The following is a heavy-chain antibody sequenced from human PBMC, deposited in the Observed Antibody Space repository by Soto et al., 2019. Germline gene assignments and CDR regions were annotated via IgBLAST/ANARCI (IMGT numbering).Heavy chain of an antibody. CDR2: ISGSGGST. V-gene: IGHV3-23*01. D-gene: IGHD3-22*01. Sequence: GGSLRLSCAASGFTFSSYAMSWVRQAPGKGLEWVSAISGSGGSTYYADSVKGRFTISRDNSKNTLYPQMNSLRAEDTAVYYCAKDGDYYDSSGYYYGPYYYDYWGQGTLVTVSS. CDR3: AKDGDYYDSSGYYYGPYYYDY. CDR1: GFTFSSYA. J-gene: IGHJ4*02.